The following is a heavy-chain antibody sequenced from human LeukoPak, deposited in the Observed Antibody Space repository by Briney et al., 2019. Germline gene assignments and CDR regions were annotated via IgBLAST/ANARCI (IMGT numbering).Heavy chain of an antibody. CDR2: ISAYNGNT. V-gene: IGHV1-18*01. CDR3: ASSTTGYYDSSGYYYFDY. D-gene: IGHD3-22*01. Sequence: ASVKVSCKASGYTFTSYGISWVRQAPGQGLEWMGWISAYNGNTNYAQKLQGRVTMTTDTSTSTAYMELRSPRSDDTAVYYCASSTTGYYDSSGYYYFDYWGQGTLVTVSS. CDR1: GYTFTSYG. J-gene: IGHJ4*02.